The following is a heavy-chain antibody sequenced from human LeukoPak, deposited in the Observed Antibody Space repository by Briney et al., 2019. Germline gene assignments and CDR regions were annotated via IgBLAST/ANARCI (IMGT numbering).Heavy chain of an antibody. CDR2: INSNSGGT. D-gene: IGHD3-22*01. CDR3: ARSSGYYFGEYFDY. V-gene: IGHV1-2*02. CDR1: GYTFTGYY. Sequence: GASVKVSCKASGYTFTGYYMHWVRQAPGQGLEWMGWINSNSGGTNYAQKFQGRVTMTRDTSIRTAYMELSRLRSDDTAVYYCARSSGYYFGEYFDYWGQGTLVTVSS. J-gene: IGHJ4*02.